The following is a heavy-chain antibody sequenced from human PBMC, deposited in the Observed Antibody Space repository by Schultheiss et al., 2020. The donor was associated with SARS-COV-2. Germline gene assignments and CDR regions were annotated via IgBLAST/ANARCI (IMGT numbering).Heavy chain of an antibody. CDR3: AREPRPTRIAAAGTPNDY. V-gene: IGHV3-30*01. Sequence: GGSLRLSCAASGFTFSSYAMHWVRQAPGKGLEWVAVISYDGSNKYYADSVKGRFTISRDNSKNTLYLQMNSLRAEDTAVYYCAREPRPTRIAAAGTPNDYWGQGTLVTVSS. CDR1: GFTFSSYA. CDR2: ISYDGSNK. D-gene: IGHD6-13*01. J-gene: IGHJ4*02.